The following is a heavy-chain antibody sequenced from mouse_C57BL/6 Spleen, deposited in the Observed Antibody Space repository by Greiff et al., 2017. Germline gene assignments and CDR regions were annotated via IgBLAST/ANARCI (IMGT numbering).Heavy chain of an antibody. Sequence: EVKLVESEGGLVQPGSSMKLSCTASGFTFSDYYMAWVRQVPEKGLEWVANINYDGSSTYYLDSLKSRFIISGDNAKNILYLQMSSLKSEDTATYYCARGGEYWYFDVWGTGTTVTVSS. CDR1: GFTFSDYY. J-gene: IGHJ1*03. CDR2: INYDGSST. CDR3: ARGGEYWYFDV. V-gene: IGHV5-16*01.